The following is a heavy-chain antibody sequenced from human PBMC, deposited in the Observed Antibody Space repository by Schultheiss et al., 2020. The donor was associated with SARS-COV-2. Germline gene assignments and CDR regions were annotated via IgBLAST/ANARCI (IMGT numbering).Heavy chain of an antibody. CDR2: ISYDGSHK. CDR1: GFTFSSYA. D-gene: IGHD3-3*01. Sequence: GESLKISCAASGFTFSSYAMHWVRQAPGKGLEWVAVISYDGSHKDYADSVRGRFTISRDNSKNTLYLQMNSLRAEDTAVYYCARDRVFWSGYPDYWGQGTLVTVSS. V-gene: IGHV3-30*04. CDR3: ARDRVFWSGYPDY. J-gene: IGHJ4*02.